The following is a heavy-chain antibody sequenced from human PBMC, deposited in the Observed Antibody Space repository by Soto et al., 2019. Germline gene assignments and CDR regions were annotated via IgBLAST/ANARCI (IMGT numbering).Heavy chain of an antibody. D-gene: IGHD2-15*01. J-gene: IGHJ4*02. Sequence: QVQLVQSGAEVKKPGASVKVSCKASGYTFTGYYMHWVRQAPGQGLEWMGWINPNSDGTNYAQKFQGWVTMTRDTSISTAYMELSRLRSDDTAVYYCARASPYCSGGSCYYELGYFDYWGQGTLVTVSS. CDR2: INPNSDGT. V-gene: IGHV1-2*04. CDR3: ARASPYCSGGSCYYELGYFDY. CDR1: GYTFTGYY.